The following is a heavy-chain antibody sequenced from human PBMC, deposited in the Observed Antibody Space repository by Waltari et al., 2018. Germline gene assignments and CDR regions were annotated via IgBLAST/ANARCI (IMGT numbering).Heavy chain of an antibody. CDR2: IYHSGIT. V-gene: IGHV4-30-2*01. D-gene: IGHD6-13*01. Sequence: QLQLQESGSGLVKPSQTLSLTCAVSGGSISSGGYSWSWIRQPPGKGLEWIGYIYHSGITYYNPSLKSRVTISVDRSKNQFSLKLSSVTAADTAVYYCARGGAAAGTPRWFDPWGQGTLVTVSS. J-gene: IGHJ5*02. CDR1: GGSISSGGYS. CDR3: ARGGAAAGTPRWFDP.